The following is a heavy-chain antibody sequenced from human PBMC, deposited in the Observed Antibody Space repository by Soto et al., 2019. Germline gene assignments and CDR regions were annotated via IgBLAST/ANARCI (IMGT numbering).Heavy chain of an antibody. CDR3: ARESRYCSGGSCYFLPGIDY. CDR2: TIPIFGTA. Sequence: QVQLVQSGAEVKKPGSSVKVSCKASGGTFSSYAISWVRQAPGQGLEWMGGTIPIFGTANYAQKFQGRVTITADESTSTASMELSSLRSEDTAVYYCARESRYCSGGSCYFLPGIDYWGQGTLVTVSS. CDR1: GGTFSSYA. V-gene: IGHV1-69*12. J-gene: IGHJ4*02. D-gene: IGHD2-15*01.